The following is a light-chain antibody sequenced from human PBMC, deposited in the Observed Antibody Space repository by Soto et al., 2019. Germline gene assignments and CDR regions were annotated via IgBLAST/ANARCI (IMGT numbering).Light chain of an antibody. J-gene: IGKJ5*01. V-gene: IGKV3-20*01. CDR1: QTSGSNF. CDR2: ASS. Sequence: EIVLTQYPGTLSLSPGERATLSCKTSQTSGSNFLAWYQHKPGQAPRLLIYASSNRATGIPDRFSGSASGPDFTLTINRLEPEDFAVYYCQLYGISPQFGQGTRLEIK. CDR3: QLYGISPQ.